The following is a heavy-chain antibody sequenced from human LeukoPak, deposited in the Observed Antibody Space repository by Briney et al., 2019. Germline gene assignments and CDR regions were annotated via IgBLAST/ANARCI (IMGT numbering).Heavy chain of an antibody. D-gene: IGHD6-19*01. V-gene: IGHV3-23*01. CDR1: GFTFSSYA. Sequence: PGGSLRLSCAASGFTFSSYAMSWVRQAPGKGLEWVSAISGSGGSTYYADSVKGRFTISRDNSKNTLYLQMNSLRAEDTAVYYCAKDSTDRSRWAVAGKNWGQGTLVTVFS. J-gene: IGHJ4*01. CDR3: AKDSTDRSRWAVAGKN. CDR2: ISGSGGST.